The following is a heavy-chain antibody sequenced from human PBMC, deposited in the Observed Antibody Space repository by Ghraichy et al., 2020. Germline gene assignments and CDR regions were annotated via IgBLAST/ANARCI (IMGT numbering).Heavy chain of an antibody. CDR2: IYHSGST. CDR3: ARGRDSPSFDY. Sequence: SETLSLTCAVSGGSIRSGGYSWSWIRQPPGKGLEWIGYIYHSGSTYYNPSLKSRVTISVDRSKNQFSLKLSSVTAADTAVYYCARGRDSPSFDYWGQGTLVTVSS. J-gene: IGHJ4*02. CDR1: GGSIRSGGYS. V-gene: IGHV4-30-2*01.